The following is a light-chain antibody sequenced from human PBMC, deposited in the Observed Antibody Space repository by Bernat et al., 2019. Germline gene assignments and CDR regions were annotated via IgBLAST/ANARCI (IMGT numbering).Light chain of an antibody. Sequence: NFMLTQPHSVSESPGKTVTISCTRSSGNIGYNYVQWYQQRPGRSPTLVIFEDNRRPSGVPDRFSGSIDRSSNSASLTISGLKTEDESDYYCQSYGTTNVVFGGGTKLTVL. J-gene: IGLJ2*01. V-gene: IGLV6-57*01. CDR1: SGNIGYNY. CDR3: QSYGTTNVV. CDR2: EDN.